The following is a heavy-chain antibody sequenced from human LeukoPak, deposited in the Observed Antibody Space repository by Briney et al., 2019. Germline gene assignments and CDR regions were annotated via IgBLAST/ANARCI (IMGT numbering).Heavy chain of an antibody. V-gene: IGHV3-21*01. CDR3: ARGPSCSSTSCYTTGLFDY. D-gene: IGHD2-2*01. J-gene: IGHJ4*02. Sequence: GGSLRLSCAASGFTFSIYSMNWVRHAPGKGLEWVSSISSSGSSIYYADSLMGRFTVSRDNAKNSLFLQMNSLRDEDTAVYFCARGPSCSSTSCYTTGLFDYWGQGTLVTVSS. CDR1: GFTFSIYS. CDR2: ISSSGSSI.